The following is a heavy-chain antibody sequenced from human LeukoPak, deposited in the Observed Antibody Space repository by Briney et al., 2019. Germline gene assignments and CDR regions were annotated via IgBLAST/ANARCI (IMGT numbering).Heavy chain of an antibody. Sequence: PGRSLRLSCAASGFTFSSYDMHWVRQAPGKGLEWVAIISYDGNNKYYADSVKGRFTISRDNSKNTPYLQMNTLRVEDTAVYYCAKRNGLWGQGTLVTVSS. CDR2: ISYDGNNK. J-gene: IGHJ4*02. CDR3: AKRNGL. V-gene: IGHV3-30*18. D-gene: IGHD1-1*01. CDR1: GFTFSSYD.